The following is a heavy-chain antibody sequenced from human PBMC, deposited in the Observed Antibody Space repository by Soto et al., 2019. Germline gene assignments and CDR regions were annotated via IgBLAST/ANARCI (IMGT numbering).Heavy chain of an antibody. D-gene: IGHD3-22*01. CDR2: INPNSGGT. V-gene: IGHV1-2*04. CDR3: ARWGYDSSGSYYGMDV. CDR1: GYTFTGYY. Sequence: QVQLVQSGAEVKKPGASVKVSCKASGYTFTGYYMHWLRQAPGQGLEWMGWINPNSGGTNYAQKFQGWVTMTRDTSISTAYMELSRLRSDDTAVYYCARWGYDSSGSYYGMDVWGQGTTVTVSS. J-gene: IGHJ6*02.